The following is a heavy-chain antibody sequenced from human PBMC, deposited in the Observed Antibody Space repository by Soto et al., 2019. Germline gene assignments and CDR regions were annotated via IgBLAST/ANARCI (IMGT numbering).Heavy chain of an antibody. Sequence: GGSLRLSCAASGFTFSSYWMSWVRQAPGKGLEWVANIKQDGSEKYYVDSVKGRFTISRDNAKNSLYLQMNSLRAEDTAVYYCARDAYSNSRRDFGYWGQGPLVTVSS. CDR3: ARDAYSNSRRDFGY. V-gene: IGHV3-7*03. J-gene: IGHJ4*02. D-gene: IGHD4-4*01. CDR1: GFTFSSYW. CDR2: IKQDGSEK.